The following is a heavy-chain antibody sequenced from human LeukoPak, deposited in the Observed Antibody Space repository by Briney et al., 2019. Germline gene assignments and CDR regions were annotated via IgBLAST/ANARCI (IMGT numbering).Heavy chain of an antibody. V-gene: IGHV3-33*08. CDR1: GFTFSSYA. CDR3: ARSRRRNGMDV. CDR2: IWYDGSNK. J-gene: IGHJ6*02. Sequence: GGSLRLSCAASGFTFSSYAMSWVRQAPGKGLEWVAVIWYDGSNKYYADSVKGRFTISRDNSKNTLYLQMNSLRAEDTAVYYCARSRRRNGMDVWGQGTTVTVSS.